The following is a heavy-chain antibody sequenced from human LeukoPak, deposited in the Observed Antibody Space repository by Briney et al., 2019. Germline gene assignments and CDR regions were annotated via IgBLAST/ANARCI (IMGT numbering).Heavy chain of an antibody. Sequence: SETLSLTCTDSGGSIRSDYWSWIRQPPGKGLEWIGYIYYSGSTNYNPSLKTRVTMTVNTSKNQFSLKLSSVTAADTAVYYCARTYGSGTYASYYFDYWGQGTLVTVSS. CDR1: GGSIRSDY. CDR2: IYYSGST. CDR3: ARTYGSGTYASYYFDY. J-gene: IGHJ4*02. V-gene: IGHV4-59*08. D-gene: IGHD3-10*01.